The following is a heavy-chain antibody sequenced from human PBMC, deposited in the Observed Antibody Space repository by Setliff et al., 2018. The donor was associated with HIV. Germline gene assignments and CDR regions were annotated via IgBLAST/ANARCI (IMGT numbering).Heavy chain of an antibody. CDR3: ARVSYDSSGYYIYYYYYMDV. CDR2: IYYNGNR. Sequence: SETLSLTCTVSGGSIGNYYWNWIRQSPGKGLEWIAYIYYNGNRNYNPSLKSRVTISVDTTKNQFSLKMASVTAADTAVYYCARVSYDSSGYYIYYYYYMDVWGKGTTVTVSS. D-gene: IGHD3-22*01. J-gene: IGHJ6*03. CDR1: GGSIGNYY. V-gene: IGHV4-59*01.